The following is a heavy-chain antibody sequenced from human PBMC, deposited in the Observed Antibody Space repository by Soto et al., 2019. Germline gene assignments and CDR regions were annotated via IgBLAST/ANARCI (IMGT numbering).Heavy chain of an antibody. J-gene: IGHJ4*02. CDR2: IYYSGST. Sequence: SETLSLTCTVSGGPISSYYWSWIRQPPGKGLEWIGYIYYSGSTNYNPSLKSRVTISVDTSTNQFSLKLSSVTAADTAVYYCARVPGASGSYYNGYFFDYWGQGTLVTVSS. CDR1: GGPISSYY. V-gene: IGHV4-59*01. CDR3: ARVPGASGSYYNGYFFDY. D-gene: IGHD3-10*01.